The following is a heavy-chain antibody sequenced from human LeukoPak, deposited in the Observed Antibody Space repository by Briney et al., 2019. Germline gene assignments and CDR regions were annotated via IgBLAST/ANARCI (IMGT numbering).Heavy chain of an antibody. J-gene: IGHJ4*02. Sequence: GGSLRLSCAASGFTVSSYYMSWVRQAPGKGLEWVSVVDSGGGTYYADSVKGRFTISRDHSKNTLYLQMNSLRAEDTAVYYCARWRGSSGWYHGAYFDYWGQGTLVTVSS. CDR3: ARWRGSSGWYHGAYFDY. V-gene: IGHV3-66*01. CDR1: GFTVSSYY. CDR2: VDSGGGT. D-gene: IGHD6-19*01.